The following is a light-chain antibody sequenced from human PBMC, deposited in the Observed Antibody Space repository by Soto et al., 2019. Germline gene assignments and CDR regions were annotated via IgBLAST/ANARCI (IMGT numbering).Light chain of an antibody. V-gene: IGKV3-11*01. CDR3: KQRTNWPLT. CDR2: DVY. J-gene: IGKJ4*01. Sequence: EIVWTQSPATLSLSPGERATLSCWASQSVSNSLAWYQQRPGQSPRLLIYDVYTRATGIQARFGGSGSGTDFTLTIRSLETEDFAVYYCKQRTNWPLTFGGGTKVDI. CDR1: QSVSNS.